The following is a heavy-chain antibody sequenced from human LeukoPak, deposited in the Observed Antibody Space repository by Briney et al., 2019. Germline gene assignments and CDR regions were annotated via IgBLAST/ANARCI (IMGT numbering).Heavy chain of an antibody. CDR1: VYTFSSYS. CDR2: ISSSSNYI. Sequence: GGSLRLSCAASVYTFSSYSINWVRKAPWKGLEWASSISSSSNYIYYADSVKGRFTISRDNTKNSVSLQMKSLRVEDAAVYYCARGTGKTEAFDIWGQGTMVTVSS. V-gene: IGHV3-21*01. J-gene: IGHJ3*02. CDR3: ARGTGKTEAFDI. D-gene: IGHD1/OR15-1a*01.